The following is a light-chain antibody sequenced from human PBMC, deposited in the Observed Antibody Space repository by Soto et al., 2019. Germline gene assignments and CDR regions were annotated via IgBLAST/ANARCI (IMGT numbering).Light chain of an antibody. J-gene: IGKJ1*01. CDR3: QQRIDWPPAWA. CDR1: QSIDNY. Sequence: EMVLTQSAATLSLSPGERATLSCRASQSIDNYLVWYQQKPGQAPTLLIYDASNRATGIPARFSGSGSGTEFTLTISSLEPEDFAVYYCQQRIDWPPAWAFGQGTKVDIK. V-gene: IGKV3-11*01. CDR2: DAS.